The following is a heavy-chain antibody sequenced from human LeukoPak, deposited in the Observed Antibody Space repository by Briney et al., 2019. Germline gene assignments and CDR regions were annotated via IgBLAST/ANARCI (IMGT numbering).Heavy chain of an antibody. CDR1: GGSISSSSYY. V-gene: IGHV4-39*07. CDR2: IYYSGST. Sequence: SETLSLTCTVSGGSISSSSYYWGWIRQPPGKGLEWIGSIYYSGSTYYNPSLKSRVTISVDTSKNQFSLKLSSVTAADTAVYYCASLVYDIGHYYGMDVWGQGTTVTVSS. J-gene: IGHJ6*02. D-gene: IGHD3-9*01. CDR3: ASLVYDIGHYYGMDV.